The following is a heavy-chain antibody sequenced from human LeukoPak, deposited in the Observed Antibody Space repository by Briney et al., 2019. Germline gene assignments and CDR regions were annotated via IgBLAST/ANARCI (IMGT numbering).Heavy chain of an antibody. CDR1: GGSISSYY. V-gene: IGHV4-59*12. Sequence: SETLSLTCTVSGGSISSYYWSWIRQPPGKGLEWIGYIYYSGSTYYNPSLKSRVTISVDTSKNQFSLKLSSVTAADTAVYYCARAGGGARYYYDSSGYSFDYWGQGTLVPVSS. J-gene: IGHJ4*02. CDR3: ARAGGGARYYYDSSGYSFDY. D-gene: IGHD3-22*01. CDR2: IYYSGST.